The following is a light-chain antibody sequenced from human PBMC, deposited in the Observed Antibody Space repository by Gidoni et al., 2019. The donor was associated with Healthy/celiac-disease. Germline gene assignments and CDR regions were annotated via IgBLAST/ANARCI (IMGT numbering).Light chain of an antibody. Sequence: QSALTQPPSVSGSPGQSVTISCTGTSSDVGSYNRVSWYQQPPGTAPKLMIYEVSNRPSGVPDLFSGSKSGNTASLTISGRQAEDEADYYCSLYTSSSTSVVFGGGTKLTVL. V-gene: IGLV2-18*01. CDR1: SSDVGSYNR. CDR2: EVS. CDR3: SLYTSSSTSVV. J-gene: IGLJ2*01.